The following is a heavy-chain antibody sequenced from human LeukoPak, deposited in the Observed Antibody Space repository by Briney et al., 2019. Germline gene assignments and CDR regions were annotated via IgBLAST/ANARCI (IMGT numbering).Heavy chain of an antibody. J-gene: IGHJ5*02. CDR2: INHSGST. V-gene: IGHV4-34*01. CDR3: ARGLRYSSSWGARLDP. Sequence: PSETLSLTCAVYGGSFSGYYWSWIRQPPGKGLEWIGEINHSGSTNYNPSLKSRVTISVDTSKNQFSLKLSSVTAADTAVYYCARGLRYSSSWGARLDPWGQGTLVTVYS. CDR1: GGSFSGYY. D-gene: IGHD6-13*01.